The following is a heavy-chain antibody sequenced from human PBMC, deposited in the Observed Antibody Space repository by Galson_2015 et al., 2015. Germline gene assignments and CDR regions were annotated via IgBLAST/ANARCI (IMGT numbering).Heavy chain of an antibody. D-gene: IGHD4-17*01. V-gene: IGHV4-39*07. Sequence: ETLSLTCTVSGGSISSSSYYWGWIRQPPGKGLEWIGSIYYSGSTYYNPSPKSRVTISVDTSKNQFSLKLSSVTAADTAVYYCVAVTTTDYFDLWGRGTLVTVSS. J-gene: IGHJ2*01. CDR2: IYYSGST. CDR1: GGSISSSSYY. CDR3: VAVTTTDYFDL.